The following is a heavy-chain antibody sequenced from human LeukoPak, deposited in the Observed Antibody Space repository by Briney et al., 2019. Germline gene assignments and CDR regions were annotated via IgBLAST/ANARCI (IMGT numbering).Heavy chain of an antibody. Sequence: SETLSLTCTVSGGSISSGGYYWSWIRQPPGKGLEWIGYIYHSGSTYYNPSLKSRVTISVDRSKNQFSLKLSSVTAADTAVYYCARGGGIVVRNWFDPWGQGTLVTVSS. CDR1: GGSISSGGYY. V-gene: IGHV4-30-2*01. CDR3: ARGGGIVVRNWFDP. J-gene: IGHJ5*02. D-gene: IGHD3-22*01. CDR2: IYHSGST.